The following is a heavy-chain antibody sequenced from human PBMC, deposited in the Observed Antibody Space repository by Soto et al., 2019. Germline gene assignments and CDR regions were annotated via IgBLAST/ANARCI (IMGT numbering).Heavy chain of an antibody. D-gene: IGHD3-3*01. J-gene: IGHJ4*02. CDR2: ISGYNDNT. CDR1: GYTFTNYG. Sequence: QVQLVQSGVEVKKPGASVRVSCKASGYTFTNYGITWVRQAPGQGLEWLGWISGYNDNTNYAQKFQGRVTMTTDTSTSTAYMDVTSLRYDDTAVYYCARGGRFAVADTDYWGQGTLLTVSS. CDR3: ARGGRFAVADTDY. V-gene: IGHV1-18*01.